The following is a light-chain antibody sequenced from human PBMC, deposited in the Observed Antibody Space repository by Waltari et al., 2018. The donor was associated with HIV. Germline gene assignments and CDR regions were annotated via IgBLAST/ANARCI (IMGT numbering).Light chain of an antibody. J-gene: IGLJ3*02. CDR2: VNSDGTH. Sequence: QVVVTQSPSASASLGASVTLTCTLSSDYSSNAIEWHQQHPGKGPRYLMKVNSDGTHMKGEGIPDRFSGSNAGPERYLTISSRQSEDEADYYCKTWGTALEVFGGGTRLTVL. CDR3: KTWGTALEV. CDR1: SDYSSNA. V-gene: IGLV4-69*01.